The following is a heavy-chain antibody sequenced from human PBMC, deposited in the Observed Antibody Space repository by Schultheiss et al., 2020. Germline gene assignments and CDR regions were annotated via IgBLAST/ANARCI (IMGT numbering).Heavy chain of an antibody. CDR1: GFTFSNYA. CDR2: ISGSGGST. Sequence: GGSLRLSCAASGFTFSNYAMSWVRQAPGKGLEWVSAISGSGGSTYYADSVKGRFTISRDNSKNTLYLQMSSLRAEDTAVYYCVKATVTTIHIFDYWGQGTLVTVYS. D-gene: IGHD4-17*01. CDR3: VKATVTTIHIFDY. V-gene: IGHV3-23*01. J-gene: IGHJ4*02.